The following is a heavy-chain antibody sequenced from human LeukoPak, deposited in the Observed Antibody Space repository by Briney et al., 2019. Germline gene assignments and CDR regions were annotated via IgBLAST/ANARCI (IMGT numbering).Heavy chain of an antibody. J-gene: IGHJ4*02. Sequence: PGGSLRLSCAASGFTFSSYAMSWVRQAPGKGLEWVSAISGSGGSTYYADSVKGRFTISRDNSKNTLYLQMNSLRAEDTAVYYCAKDFTYGSGSYYYFDYWGQGTLVTVSS. D-gene: IGHD3-10*01. CDR1: GFTFSSYA. V-gene: IGHV3-23*01. CDR3: AKDFTYGSGSYYYFDY. CDR2: ISGSGGST.